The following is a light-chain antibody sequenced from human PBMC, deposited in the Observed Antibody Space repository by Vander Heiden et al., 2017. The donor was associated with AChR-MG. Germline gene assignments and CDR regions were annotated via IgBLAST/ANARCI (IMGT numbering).Light chain of an antibody. CDR1: QGIHNY. J-gene: IGKJ1*01. CDR3: QKYDSAPWT. CDR2: AAS. Sequence: DIQLTQSPSSLSASVGDRVTITCRASQGIHNYLAWYQQKPGKLPKLLIYAASTLQSGVPSRFSGSGSGTDFTVTISSLQPEDVATYYCQKYDSAPWTFGQGTKVEIK. V-gene: IGKV1-27*01.